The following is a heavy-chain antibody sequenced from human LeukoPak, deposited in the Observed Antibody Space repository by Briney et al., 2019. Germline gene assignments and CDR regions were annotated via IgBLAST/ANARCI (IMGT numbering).Heavy chain of an antibody. D-gene: IGHD3-3*01. CDR3: AKSDTIFGVASYYFDY. V-gene: IGHV3-23*01. Sequence: GGSLRLSCATSGFTFSGYAMSWVRQAPGKGLEWVSAISGSGGSTYYADSVKGRFTISRDNSKNTLYLQMNSLRAEDTAVYYCAKSDTIFGVASYYFDYWGQGTLVTVSS. CDR1: GFTFSGYA. J-gene: IGHJ4*02. CDR2: ISGSGGST.